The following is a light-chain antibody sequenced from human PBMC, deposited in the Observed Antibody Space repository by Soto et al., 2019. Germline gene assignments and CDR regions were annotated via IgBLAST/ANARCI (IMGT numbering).Light chain of an antibody. CDR3: QQYNNWPQT. J-gene: IGKJ1*01. CDR1: QSVSSN. Sequence: EIVVTQSPATLSVSPGERATLSCRASQSVSSNLAWYQQKPGQAPRLLIHGASTRATGIPARFSGSGSGTEFPLTISSLQSEDFAVYYCQQYNNWPQTFGQGTKVEIK. CDR2: GAS. V-gene: IGKV3-15*01.